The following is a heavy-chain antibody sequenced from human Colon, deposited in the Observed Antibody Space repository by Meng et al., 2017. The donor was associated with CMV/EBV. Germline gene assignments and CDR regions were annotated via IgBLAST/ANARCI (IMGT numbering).Heavy chain of an antibody. J-gene: IGHJ5*02. CDR2: VSGSGGST. CDR3: ARDSRYQGWFDR. CDR1: ELTFTNRA. D-gene: IGHD2-2*01. Sequence: GESLKISCAASELTFTNRAMNWVRQAPGRGLEWVSYVSGSGGSTVYADSVKGRFTISRDNSKNTLYLQMNSLRAEDTALYYCARDSRYQGWFDRWGQGTLVTVSS. V-gene: IGHV3-23*01.